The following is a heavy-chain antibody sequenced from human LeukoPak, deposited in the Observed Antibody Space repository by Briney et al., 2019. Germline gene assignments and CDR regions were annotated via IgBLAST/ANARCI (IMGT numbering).Heavy chain of an antibody. D-gene: IGHD1-26*01. CDR3: ARHMNSGTYPMDV. J-gene: IGHJ6*02. CDR2: IYYSGST. V-gene: IGHV4-59*08. CDR1: GASISSYY. Sequence: SETLSLTCTVSGASISSYYWSWIRQPPGKGLEWIGYIYYSGSTKNNPSLKTRVTISVDTSKNQFSLKLSSVTAADTAVYYCARHMNSGTYPMDVWGQGTTVTVSS.